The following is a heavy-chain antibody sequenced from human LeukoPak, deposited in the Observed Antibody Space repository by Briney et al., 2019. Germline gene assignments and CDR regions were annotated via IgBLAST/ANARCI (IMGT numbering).Heavy chain of an antibody. CDR1: GYTFTDYY. D-gene: IGHD2-21*01. J-gene: IGHJ4*02. CDR2: IKPNSGAT. V-gene: IGHV1-2*02. Sequence: ASVKVSCQASGYTFTDYYMHWVRQAPGQGLEWMGWIKPNSGATNFAQKFQGRVTMARDTSIGTAYMELSRLRSDDTAVYYCARGGALDLVAIAICGYWVQGTLVTVSS. CDR3: ARGGALDLVAIAICGY.